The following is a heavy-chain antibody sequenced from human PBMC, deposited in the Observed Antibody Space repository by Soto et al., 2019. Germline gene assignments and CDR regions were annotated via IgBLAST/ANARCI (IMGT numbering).Heavy chain of an antibody. D-gene: IGHD6-19*01. J-gene: IGHJ5*02. CDR1: GDSVSSPYY. CDR3: ARSAGWYAIHA. CDR2: VFHTGTT. Sequence: QVQLQESGPGLVKPSGTLSLTCAVSGDSVSSPYYWCWVRQPPGKGLEWIGEVFHTGTTSYNPSLRSRATISMDKSINQFSLDLSSVTAAGTAVYYCARSAGWYAIHAWGPGTLVIVSS. V-gene: IGHV4-4*02.